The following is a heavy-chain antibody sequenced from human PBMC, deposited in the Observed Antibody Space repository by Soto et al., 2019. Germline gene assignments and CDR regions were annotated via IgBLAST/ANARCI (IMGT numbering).Heavy chain of an antibody. V-gene: IGHV1-18*04. CDR2: ISAYNGST. CDR1: GYTFTSYG. J-gene: IGHJ4*02. Sequence: QVHLVQSGVEVKKPGASVRVSCKASGYTFTSYGITWVRQAPGQGLEWMGWISAYNGSTNYPQKLQGRVTMTTDTSTSTAYLELRSLRSDDTAVYYCARAFPDKGTSGYYYSYWGQGTLVTVSS. CDR3: ARAFPDKGTSGYYYSY. D-gene: IGHD3-22*01.